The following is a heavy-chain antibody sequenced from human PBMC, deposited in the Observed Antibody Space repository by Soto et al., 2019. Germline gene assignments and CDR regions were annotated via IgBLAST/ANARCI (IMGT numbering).Heavy chain of an antibody. V-gene: IGHV1-69*13. CDR1: GGSFSNYI. Sequence: SVKVSCKASGGSFSNYIFSWVRQAPGQGLEWMGGTIPMFATAQYAQKLQGRVTITADESTSTVYMDLTSLRSDDTAVYYCARGLFGQQWLVGFDTWGQGTLVTVSS. CDR2: TIPMFATA. D-gene: IGHD6-19*01. J-gene: IGHJ4*02. CDR3: ARGLFGQQWLVGFDT.